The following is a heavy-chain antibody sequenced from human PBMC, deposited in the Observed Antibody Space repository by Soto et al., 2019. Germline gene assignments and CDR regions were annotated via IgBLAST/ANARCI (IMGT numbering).Heavy chain of an antibody. Sequence: ASVNVSVKASGHTSTHNGIGWVRLVPRQGLEWMRWIKFNGSEVKQAPKLQGRVTLSTDTSRTTASMELRSLRPADTVVYFCATDDMNRRSFDYWGHRTLVTVSS. CDR2: IKFNGSEV. V-gene: IGHV1-18*01. CDR3: ATDDMNRRSFDY. CDR1: GHTSTHNG. J-gene: IGHJ4*01.